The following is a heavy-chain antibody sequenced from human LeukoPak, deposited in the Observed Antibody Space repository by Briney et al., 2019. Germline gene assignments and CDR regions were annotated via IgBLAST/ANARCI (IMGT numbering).Heavy chain of an antibody. CDR2: ISGSSATI. D-gene: IGHD2/OR15-2a*01. Sequence: QTGRSLSLSCPASGFSSSDSEMNCVRQAAGNGLEWVSHISGSSATIYYADSVKGRFAISRDNAKISLYLQMNGLAVEDTALDFCARDLTPECSKSGHCREGAYWGQGALVTVSS. CDR1: GFSSSDSE. V-gene: IGHV3-48*03. J-gene: IGHJ4*02. CDR3: ARDLTPECSKSGHCREGAY.